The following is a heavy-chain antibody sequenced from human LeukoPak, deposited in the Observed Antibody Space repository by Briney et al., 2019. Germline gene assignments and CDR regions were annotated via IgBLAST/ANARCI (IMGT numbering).Heavy chain of an antibody. J-gene: IGHJ5*01. CDR3: ARGTLVRGVINLFDS. CDR1: GYRFTSYW. CDR2: IYPGDSDT. Sequence: GESLKISCKASGYRFTSYWIGWVRQMPGKGLEWMGIIYPGDSDTRYSPSFQGQVTLSADKSISTAYLQWSSLKASDTALYYCARGTLVRGVINLFDSWGQGTLVTVSS. D-gene: IGHD3-10*01. V-gene: IGHV5-51*01.